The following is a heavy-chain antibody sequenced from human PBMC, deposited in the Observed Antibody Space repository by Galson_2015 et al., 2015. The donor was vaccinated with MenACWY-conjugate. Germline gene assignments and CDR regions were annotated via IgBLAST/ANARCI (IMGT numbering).Heavy chain of an antibody. D-gene: IGHD4-17*01. Sequence: SVKVSCKASGYTFTSYYMHWVRQAPGQGLEWMGIINPSGGSTSYAQKFQGRVTMTRDTSTSTVYMELSSLRSEDTAVYYCARDPERDYGVSSGGSTEPIDYWGQGTLVTVSS. V-gene: IGHV1-46*01. CDR2: INPSGGST. CDR1: GYTFTSYY. CDR3: ARDPERDYGVSSGGSTEPIDY. J-gene: IGHJ4*02.